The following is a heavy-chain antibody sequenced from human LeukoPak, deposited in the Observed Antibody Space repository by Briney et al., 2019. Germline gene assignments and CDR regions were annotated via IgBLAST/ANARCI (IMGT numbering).Heavy chain of an antibody. CDR2: IWYDGSSK. V-gene: IGHV3-33*01. Sequence: GGSLRLSCAASGFTFSSYGMHWVRQAPGKGLEWVAVIWYDGSSKYYADSVKGRFTISRDSSKNTLYLQMNSLRAEDTAVYYCAREPIMITFGGVIGLDYWGQGTLVTVSS. CDR1: GFTFSSYG. J-gene: IGHJ4*02. CDR3: AREPIMITFGGVIGLDY. D-gene: IGHD3-16*02.